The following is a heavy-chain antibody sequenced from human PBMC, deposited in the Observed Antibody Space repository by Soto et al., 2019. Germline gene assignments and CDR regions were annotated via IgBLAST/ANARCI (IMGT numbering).Heavy chain of an antibody. Sequence: QVQLVETGGGVVQPGGSLRLSCAASGFTFSNYDMHWVRQAPGKGLEGVAVLSSDGSYEEYVGSVLGRFTISRDNSQNTVVLQMNSLRPEDTAMYFCAIVVAPGIAITGNYFDHWVQGRLVIVS. CDR1: GFTFSNYD. D-gene: IGHD1-20*01. CDR3: AIVVAPGIAITGNYFDH. CDR2: LSSDGSYE. J-gene: IGHJ4*02. V-gene: IGHV3-30*03.